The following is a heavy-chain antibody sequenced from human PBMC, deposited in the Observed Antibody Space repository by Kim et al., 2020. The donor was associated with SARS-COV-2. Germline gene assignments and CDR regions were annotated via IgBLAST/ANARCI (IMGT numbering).Heavy chain of an antibody. CDR2: ISSRTNTI. Sequence: GGSLRLSCAASGFNFSAYNMNWVRQAPGTGLERVSWISSRTNTIYYEDSAQGRFTISRDNATSSLYLQMNSLRDEDAAVYYCARAFGSGSYYIPGRWGQGTLVTVSS. J-gene: IGHJ4*02. CDR1: GFNFSAYN. D-gene: IGHD3-10*01. V-gene: IGHV3-48*02. CDR3: ARAFGSGSYYIPGR.